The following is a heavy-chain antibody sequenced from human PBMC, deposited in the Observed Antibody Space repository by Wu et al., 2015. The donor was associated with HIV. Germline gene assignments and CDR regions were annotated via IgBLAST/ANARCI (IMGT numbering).Heavy chain of an antibody. CDR3: ARDYYDVLTTYSHYFFDL. Sequence: QVHLVQSGADVKKPGASVKVSCKASGYNFITYYIHWVRQAPGQGLEWMGCINPNSGGTNYAQRFQDKVSMTRDTSISTAYMELRRLISDDTAIYFCARDYYDVLTTYSHYFFDLWGQGTLVTVSS. CDR1: GYNFITYY. CDR2: INPNSGGT. V-gene: IGHV1-2*02. J-gene: IGHJ4*02. D-gene: IGHD3-9*01.